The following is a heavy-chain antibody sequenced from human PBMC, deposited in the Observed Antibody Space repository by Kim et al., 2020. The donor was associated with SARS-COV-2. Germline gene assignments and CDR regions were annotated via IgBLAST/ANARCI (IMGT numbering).Heavy chain of an antibody. CDR1: GYTFTGYY. CDR3: ARDLFPITMIVVDHNWFDP. J-gene: IGHJ5*02. V-gene: IGHV1-2*06. CDR2: INPNSGGT. D-gene: IGHD3-22*01. Sequence: ASVKVSCKASGYTFTGYYMHWVRQAPGQGLEWMGRINPNSGGTNYAQKFQGRVTMTRDTSISTAYMELSRLRSDDTAVYYCARDLFPITMIVVDHNWFDPWGQGTLVTVSS.